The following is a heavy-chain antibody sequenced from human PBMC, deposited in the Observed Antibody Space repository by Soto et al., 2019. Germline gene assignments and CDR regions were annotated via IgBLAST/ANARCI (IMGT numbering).Heavy chain of an antibody. V-gene: IGHV4-59*01. J-gene: IGHJ4*02. Sequence: SEILSLTCTVSGGSISSYYWSWIRQPPGKGLEWTGYIYYSGSANYNPSLKSRVTISVDTSKNQFSLKLSSVTAADTAVYYCARGGPRRDGYKNPVDYWGQGTLVTVSS. CDR3: ARGGPRRDGYKNPVDY. CDR1: GGSISSYY. D-gene: IGHD5-12*01. CDR2: IYYSGSA.